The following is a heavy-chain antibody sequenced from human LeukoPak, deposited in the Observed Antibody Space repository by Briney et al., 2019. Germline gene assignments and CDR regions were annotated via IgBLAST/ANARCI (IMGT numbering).Heavy chain of an antibody. D-gene: IGHD6-19*01. CDR3: ATDSSGWQFDY. V-gene: IGHV1-24*01. J-gene: IGHJ4*02. CDR1: GYTLTELS. CDR2: FDPEDGET. Sequence: GASVKVSCKVSGYTLTELSMHWVRQAPGKWLEWMGGFDPEDGETIYAQKFQGRVTMTEATSTDTAYMELSSLRSEDTAVYYCATDSSGWQFDYWGQGTLVTVSS.